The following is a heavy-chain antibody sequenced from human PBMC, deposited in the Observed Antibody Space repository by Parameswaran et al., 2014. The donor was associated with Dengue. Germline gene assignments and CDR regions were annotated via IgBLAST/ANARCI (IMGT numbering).Heavy chain of an antibody. J-gene: IGHJ4*02. V-gene: IGHV1-18*01. CDR3: ARGLNWELLLGY. CDR2: ISAYNGNT. Sequence: WVRQAPGQGLEWMGWISAYNGNTNYAQKLQGRVTMTTDTSTSTAYMELRSLRSDDTAVYYCARGLNWELLLGYWGQGTLVTVSS. D-gene: IGHD1-26*01.